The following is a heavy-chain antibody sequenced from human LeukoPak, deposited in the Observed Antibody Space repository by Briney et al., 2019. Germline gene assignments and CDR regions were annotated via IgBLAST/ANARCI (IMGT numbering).Heavy chain of an antibody. CDR2: IYWDDDK. CDR1: GFSLSTSGVG. D-gene: IGHD6-6*01. V-gene: IGHV2-5*02. Sequence: SGPTLVKPTQTLTLTCAFSGFSLSTSGVGVGWIRQPPGKALEWLALIYWDDDKRYSPSLKSRLTITKDSSKNQVVLTMTNMDPVDTATYYCAHTYSGSIYFDYWGQGTLVTVSS. CDR3: AHTYSGSIYFDY. J-gene: IGHJ4*02.